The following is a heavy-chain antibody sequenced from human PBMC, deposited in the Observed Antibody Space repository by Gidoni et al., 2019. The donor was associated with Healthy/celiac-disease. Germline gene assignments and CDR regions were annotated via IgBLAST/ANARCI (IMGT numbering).Heavy chain of an antibody. CDR2: IDPSDSYT. CDR1: GYSFTSYW. D-gene: IGHD4-17*01. V-gene: IGHV5-10-1*03. Sequence: EVQLVQSGAEVKKPGESLRISCKGSGYSFTSYWISWVRQMPGKGLEWMGRIDPSDSYTNYSPSFQGHVTISADKSISTAYLQWSSLKASDTAMYYCARGARGTTVTTDFYCCWFDPWGQGTLVTVSS. CDR3: ARGARGTTVTTDFYCCWFDP. J-gene: IGHJ5*02.